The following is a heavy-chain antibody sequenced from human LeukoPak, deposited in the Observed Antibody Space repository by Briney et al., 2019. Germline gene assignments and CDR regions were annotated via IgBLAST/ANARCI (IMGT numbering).Heavy chain of an antibody. D-gene: IGHD2-21*02. Sequence: ASVKVSCEASGYTFMNYHMHWVRQAPGQGLEWMGIIKPTGGGATYARRFQGRITITRDTSTRIVYMEMRSLKSEDTAVYYCATYGGDFSGYFDYWGQGTLVTVSS. CDR1: GYTFMNYH. J-gene: IGHJ4*02. V-gene: IGHV1-46*01. CDR3: ATYGGDFSGYFDY. CDR2: IKPTGGGA.